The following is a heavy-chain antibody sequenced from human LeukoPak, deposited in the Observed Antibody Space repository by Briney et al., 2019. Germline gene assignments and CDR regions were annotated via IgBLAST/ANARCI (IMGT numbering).Heavy chain of an antibody. CDR3: ARERTPGSGYGVDY. V-gene: IGHV1-2*02. CDR2: INPNSGGT. J-gene: IGHJ4*02. CDR1: GYTFTGYY. Sequence: ASVKVSCRASGYTFTGYYMHWVRQAPGQGLEWMGWINPNSGGTNYAQKFQGRVTMTRDTSISTAYMELSRLRPDDTAVYYCARERTPGSGYGVDYWGQGTVVTVSS. D-gene: IGHD6-25*01.